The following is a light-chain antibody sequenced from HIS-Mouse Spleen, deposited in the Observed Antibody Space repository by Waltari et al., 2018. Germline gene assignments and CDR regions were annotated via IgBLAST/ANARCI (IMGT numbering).Light chain of an antibody. CDR3: CSYAGSYRV. CDR2: DVS. J-gene: IGLJ1*01. CDR1: TSDVGGYNY. Sequence: QSALTQPRSVSGSPGQSVTISCTGTTSDVGGYNYFSWYQQHPRKAPKLMIYDVSKRPSGVPDRFSGSKSGNTASLTISGLQAEDEADYYCCSYAGSYRVFGTGTKVTVL. V-gene: IGLV2-11*01.